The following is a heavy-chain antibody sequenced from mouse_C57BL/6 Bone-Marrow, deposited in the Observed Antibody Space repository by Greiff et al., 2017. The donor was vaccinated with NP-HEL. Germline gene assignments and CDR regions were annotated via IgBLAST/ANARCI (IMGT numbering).Heavy chain of an antibody. CDR2: ISSGGSYT. CDR1: GFTFSSYG. V-gene: IGHV5-6*01. D-gene: IGHD2-14*01. Sequence: EVHLVESGGDLVKPGGSLKLSCAASGFTFSSYGMSWVRQTPDKRLEWVATISSGGSYTYYPDSVKGRFTISRDNAKNTLYLQMSMLKSEDTAMYYCARQRYVFLYAMDYWGQGTSVTVSS. J-gene: IGHJ4*01. CDR3: ARQRYVFLYAMDY.